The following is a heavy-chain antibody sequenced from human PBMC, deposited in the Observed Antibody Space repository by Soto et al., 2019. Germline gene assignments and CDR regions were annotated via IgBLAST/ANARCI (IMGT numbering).Heavy chain of an antibody. J-gene: IGHJ6*02. V-gene: IGHV3-23*01. Sequence: EVHLLESGGGLVQPGGSLRLSCAASGFTLSSYAMSWVRQAPGKRLEWVSGISASGGSTYYADSVKGRFTISRDSSKNTLYLQMISLSAEDTAVYHCAKGSCSGSSCEKLNPFRVKYYYNGMDVWGQGTTVTVSS. CDR1: GFTLSSYA. D-gene: IGHD2-2*01. CDR3: AKGSCSGSSCEKLNPFRVKYYYNGMDV. CDR2: ISASGGST.